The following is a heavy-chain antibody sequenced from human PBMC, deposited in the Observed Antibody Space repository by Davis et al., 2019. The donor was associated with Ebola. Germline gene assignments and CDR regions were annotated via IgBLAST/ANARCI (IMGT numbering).Heavy chain of an antibody. J-gene: IGHJ4*02. V-gene: IGHV1-2*02. CDR2: ISPSSGGS. CDR3: ARAVGTFYGMADY. D-gene: IGHD1-26*01. Sequence: ASVKVSCKASGYTFTGSYIYWVRQAPGQGLEWMGWISPSSGGSNYAQKFQGRVTMTRDTSITTAYMEVSRLTSDDTAIYYCARAVGTFYGMADYWGQGTLVTVSS. CDR1: GYTFTGSY.